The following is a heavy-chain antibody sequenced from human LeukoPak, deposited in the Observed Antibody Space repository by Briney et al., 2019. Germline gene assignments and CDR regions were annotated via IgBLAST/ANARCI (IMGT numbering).Heavy chain of an antibody. CDR2: IYYSGTT. CDR1: GGSLSSYY. Sequence: PSETLSLTCTVSGGSLSSYYWSWIRQPPGKGLEWIGYIYYSGTTNYNPSLKSRVTMSVDTSKNQFSLKLSSVTAADTAVYYCARGVYIAAAQYAYWGQGTLVTVS. V-gene: IGHV4-59*01. J-gene: IGHJ4*02. D-gene: IGHD6-13*01. CDR3: ARGVYIAAAQYAY.